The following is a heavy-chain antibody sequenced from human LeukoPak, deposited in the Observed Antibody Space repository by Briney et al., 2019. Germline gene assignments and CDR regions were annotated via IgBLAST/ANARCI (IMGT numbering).Heavy chain of an antibody. CDR3: ARHDCTRISCPFDY. V-gene: IGHV4-39*01. CDR2: IYYSGST. CDR1: GSISSSSYY. D-gene: IGHD2-2*01. Sequence: SETLSLTCTGGSISSSSYYWGWIRQPPGKGLEWIGSIYYSGSTYYNPSLKSRVTISVDTSKNQFSLKLSSVTAADTAVYYCARHDCTRISCPFDYWGQGTLVTVSS. J-gene: IGHJ4*02.